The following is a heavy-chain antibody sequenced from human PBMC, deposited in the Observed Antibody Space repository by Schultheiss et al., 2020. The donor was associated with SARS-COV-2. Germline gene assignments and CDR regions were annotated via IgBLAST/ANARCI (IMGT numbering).Heavy chain of an antibody. CDR2: IWYDGSNK. Sequence: GGSLRLSCAASGFTFSSYGMHWVRQAPGKGLEWVAVIWYDGSNKYYADSVKGRFTISRDNSKNTLYLQMNSLRAEDTAVYYCAKGTQWLVRSVVDYWGQGTLVTVSS. J-gene: IGHJ4*02. CDR1: GFTFSSYG. CDR3: AKGTQWLVRSVVDY. V-gene: IGHV3-30*02. D-gene: IGHD6-19*01.